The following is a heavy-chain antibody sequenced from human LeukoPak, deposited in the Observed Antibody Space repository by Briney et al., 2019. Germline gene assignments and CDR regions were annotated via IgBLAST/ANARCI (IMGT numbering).Heavy chain of an antibody. V-gene: IGHV3-30*02. CDR2: IRYDGSNK. CDR1: GFTFSSYG. CDR3: AKNYRHSSSSLYFDY. J-gene: IGHJ4*02. D-gene: IGHD6-6*01. Sequence: GGSLRLSCAASGFTFSSYGMHWVRQAPGKGLEWVAFIRYDGSNKYYADSVKGRFTISRDNSKNTLYLQMNSLRAEDTAVYYCAKNYRHSSSSLYFDYWDQGTLVTVSS.